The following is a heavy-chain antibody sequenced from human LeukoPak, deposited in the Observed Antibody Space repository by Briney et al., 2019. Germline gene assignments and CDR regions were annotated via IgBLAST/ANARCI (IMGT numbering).Heavy chain of an antibody. D-gene: IGHD1-1*01. CDR3: ARERPAGAVACDY. J-gene: IGHJ4*02. CDR2: ISSSSSTI. V-gene: IGHV3-48*04. Sequence: PGGSLRLSCAASGFTFSSYSMNWVRQAPGKGLEWVSYISSSSSTIYYADSVKGRFTISRDNAKNSLYLQMNSLRAEDTAVYYCARERPAGAVACDYWGQGTLVSVAS. CDR1: GFTFSSYS.